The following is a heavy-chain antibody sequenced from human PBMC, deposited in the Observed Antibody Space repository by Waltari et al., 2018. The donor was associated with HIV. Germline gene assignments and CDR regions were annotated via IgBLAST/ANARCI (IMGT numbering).Heavy chain of an antibody. J-gene: IGHJ4*02. CDR1: GATFRSYA. CDR2: IIPIFGTA. D-gene: IGHD3-22*01. Sequence: QVQLVQSGAEVKKPGSSLKVSCKASGATFRSYAISWVRQAPGQGLEWMGRIIPIFGTANYAQQFQGRVTITADESTSTAYMELSSLRSEDTAVYYCARGSHSSGYYTWGYFDYWGQGTLVTVSS. CDR3: ARGSHSSGYYTWGYFDY. V-gene: IGHV1-69*18.